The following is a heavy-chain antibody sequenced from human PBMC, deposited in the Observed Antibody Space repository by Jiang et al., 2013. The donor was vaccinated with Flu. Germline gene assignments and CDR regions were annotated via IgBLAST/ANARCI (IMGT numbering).Heavy chain of an antibody. V-gene: IGHV4-59*08. J-gene: IGHJ2*01. D-gene: IGHD3-10*01. CDR3: ARHWGGSGSYGFDL. CDR1: GGPISSYY. CDR2: IYYSGST. Sequence: LLKPSETLSLTCTVSGGPISSYYWSWIRQPPGKGLEWIGYIYYSGSTNYNPSLRSRVTISVDTSKNQFSLKLSSVTAADTAVYYCARHWGGSGSYGFDLWGRGTLVTVSS.